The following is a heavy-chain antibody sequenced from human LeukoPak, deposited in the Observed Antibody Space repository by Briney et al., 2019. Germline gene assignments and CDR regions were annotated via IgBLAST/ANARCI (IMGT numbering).Heavy chain of an antibody. D-gene: IGHD5-18*01. CDR1: GGSISSSSYY. CDR2: IYYSGST. J-gene: IGHJ4*02. V-gene: IGHV4-39*01. CDR3: ASRGYSYGNFDY. Sequence: SETLSLTCTVSGGSISSSSYYWGWIRQPPGKGLEWIGSIYYSGSTYYNPSLKSRVTISVDTSKNQFSLKLSPVTASDTAVYYCASRGYSYGNFDYWGQGTLVTVSS.